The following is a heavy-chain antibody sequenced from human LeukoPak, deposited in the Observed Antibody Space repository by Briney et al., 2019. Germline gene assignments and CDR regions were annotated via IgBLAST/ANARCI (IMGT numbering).Heavy chain of an antibody. CDR2: MNPNSGNT. Sequence: ASVKVSCKASGYTFTSYDINWVRQATGQGLEWMGWMNPNSGNTGYVQKFQGRVTMTRNTSISTAYMELSSLRSEDTAVYYCASADCSSTSCYTGDYYYYYGMDVWGQGTTVTVSS. V-gene: IGHV1-8*01. D-gene: IGHD2-2*02. CDR1: GYTFTSYD. J-gene: IGHJ6*02. CDR3: ASADCSSTSCYTGDYYYYYGMDV.